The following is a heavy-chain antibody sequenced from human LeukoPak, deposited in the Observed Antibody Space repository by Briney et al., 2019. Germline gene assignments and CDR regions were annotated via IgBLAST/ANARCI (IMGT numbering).Heavy chain of an antibody. V-gene: IGHV1-8*01. CDR2: MNPNSGNT. J-gene: IGHJ6*02. Sequence: ASVKVSCKTSGNTFSSYDINWVRQATGQGLEWMGWMNPNSGNTAYAQKFQGRVTMTRDTSISTAYMELCSLRSEDTAVYYCARGGTLVQGVTVLYGMDVWGQGTTVTVSS. D-gene: IGHD3-10*01. CDR3: ARGGTLVQGVTVLYGMDV. CDR1: GNTFSSYD.